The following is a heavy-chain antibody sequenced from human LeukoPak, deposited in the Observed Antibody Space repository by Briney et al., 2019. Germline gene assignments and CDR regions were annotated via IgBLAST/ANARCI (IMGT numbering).Heavy chain of an antibody. V-gene: IGHV1-46*01. CDR1: GYTCTSYY. CDR3: ARDSESYCGGDCYSGHVGY. Sequence: GASVKVSCKASGYTCTSYYMHWVRQAPGQGLEWMGIINPSGGSTSYAQKFQGRVTMTRDTSTSTVYMELSSLRSEDTAVYYCARDSESYCGGDCYSGHVGYWGQGTLVTVSS. J-gene: IGHJ4*02. D-gene: IGHD2-21*02. CDR2: INPSGGST.